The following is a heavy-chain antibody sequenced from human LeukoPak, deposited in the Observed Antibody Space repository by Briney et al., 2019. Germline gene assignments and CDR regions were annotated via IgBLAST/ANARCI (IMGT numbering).Heavy chain of an antibody. J-gene: IGHJ6*02. D-gene: IGHD3-3*01. CDR2: INHSGST. Sequence: SETLSLTCAVYGGSFSGYYWSWIRQAPGKGLEWIGEINHSGSTNYNPSLMSRVTISVDTSKNQFSLKLSSVTAADTAVYYCARGPRFLEWLLLGYYGMDVWGQGTTVTVSS. CDR3: ARGPRFLEWLLLGYYGMDV. V-gene: IGHV4-34*01. CDR1: GGSFSGYY.